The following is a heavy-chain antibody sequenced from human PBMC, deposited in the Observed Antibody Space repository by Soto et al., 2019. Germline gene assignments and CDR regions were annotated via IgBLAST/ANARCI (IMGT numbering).Heavy chain of an antibody. D-gene: IGHD6-13*01. J-gene: IGHJ4*02. Sequence: ASLKVSCKASGYTFTSYYMHWVRQAPGQGLEWMGVINPSSGSTSYAQKFQGRVTMIRDTSTSTVYMELSSLRSDDTAVYYCGRDLIAAAGHVDYWGQGTLVTVSS. CDR1: GYTFTSYY. V-gene: IGHV1-46*03. CDR3: GRDLIAAAGHVDY. CDR2: INPSSGST.